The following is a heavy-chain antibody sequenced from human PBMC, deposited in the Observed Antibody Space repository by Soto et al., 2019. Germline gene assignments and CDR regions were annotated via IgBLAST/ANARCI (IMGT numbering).Heavy chain of an antibody. CDR2: IDPNSGGS. V-gene: IGHV1-2*02. Sequence: APVKVSCKPSGYTFTDLYIHWVRQAPGLGLEWMGWIDPNSGGSRKTQKSQGSPTMTRDTSTSTVYMELSSLRSDDTAVYYCARHNYGPLDFWGQGTLVTVSS. D-gene: IGHD3-10*01. J-gene: IGHJ4*02. CDR3: ARHNYGPLDF. CDR1: GYTFTDLY.